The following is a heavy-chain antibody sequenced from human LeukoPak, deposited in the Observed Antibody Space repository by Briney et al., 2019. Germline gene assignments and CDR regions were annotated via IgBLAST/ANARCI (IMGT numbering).Heavy chain of an antibody. CDR3: AREIAAAGTDY. J-gene: IGHJ4*02. D-gene: IGHD6-13*01. CDR2: IKQDGSEK. CDR1: GFAFSSYW. V-gene: IGHV3-7*03. Sequence: GGSLRLSCAASGFAFSSYWMSWVRQAPGKGREWVANIKQDGSEKYYVDSVKGRFTISRDNAKNSLYLQMNSLRAEDTAVYYCAREIAAAGTDYWGQGTLVTVSS.